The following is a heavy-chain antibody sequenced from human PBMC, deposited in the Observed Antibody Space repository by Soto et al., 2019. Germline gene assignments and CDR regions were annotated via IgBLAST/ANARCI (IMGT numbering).Heavy chain of an antibody. CDR2: IYPGDSDT. V-gene: IGHV5-51*01. D-gene: IGHD2-2*01. CDR1: GCRFTSYW. J-gene: IGHJ3*02. CDR3: ARRKRHENIVVVPAAMGDAFDI. Sequence: PGESLKISCTGSGCRFTSYWIGWVRQMPGKGLEWMGIIYPGDSDTRYSPSFQGQVTISADKSISTAYLQWSSLKASDTAMYYCARRKRHENIVVVPAAMGDAFDIWGQGTMVTVSS.